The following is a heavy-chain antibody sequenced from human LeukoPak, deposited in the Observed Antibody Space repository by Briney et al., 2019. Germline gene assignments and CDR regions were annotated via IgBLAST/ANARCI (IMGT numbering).Heavy chain of an antibody. CDR1: EFTFSHYA. CDR3: ARGLVSGSQRGYFDY. CDR2: ISYDGSNK. J-gene: IGHJ4*01. D-gene: IGHD1-26*01. V-gene: IGHV3-30-3*01. Sequence: GTSLRLSCAASEFTFSHYAMHWVRQAPGKGLEWVAVISYDGSNKYYADSVKGRFTISRDNPKNTLYLQTNSLRTDDTAVYYCARGLVSGSQRGYFDYWGHGALVTVSS.